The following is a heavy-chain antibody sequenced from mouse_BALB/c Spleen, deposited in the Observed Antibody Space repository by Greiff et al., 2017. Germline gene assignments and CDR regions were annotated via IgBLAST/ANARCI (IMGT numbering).Heavy chain of an antibody. V-gene: IGHV2-4-1*01. CDR1: GFSLTSYG. J-gene: IGHJ1*01. CDR2: IWSGGST. D-gene: IGHD1-1*01. CDR3: ARNGGYYGGDWYFDV. Sequence: QVQLKESGPGLVQPSQSLSITCTASGFSLTSYGVHWVRQSPGKGLEWLGVIWSGGSTDYNAAFISRLSISKDNSKSQVFFKMNSLQADDTAIYYCARNGGYYGGDWYFDVWGAGTTVTVSS.